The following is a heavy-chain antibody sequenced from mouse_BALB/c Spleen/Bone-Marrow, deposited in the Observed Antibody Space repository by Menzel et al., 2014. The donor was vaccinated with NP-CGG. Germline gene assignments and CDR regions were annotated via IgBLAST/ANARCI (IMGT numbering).Heavy chain of an antibody. CDR2: ISSGSSTI. V-gene: IGHV5-17*02. J-gene: IGHJ2*01. CDR3: TRGGNWDDFDY. Sequence: EVKLMESGGGLVQPGGSRKLSCAASGFTFSSFGMHWVRQAPEKGLEWVAYISSGSSTIFYADTVKGRFTVSGDNPKNTLFLQMTSLRSEDTAMYYCTRGGNWDDFDYWGQSTTLTVSS. CDR1: GFTFSSFG. D-gene: IGHD4-1*01.